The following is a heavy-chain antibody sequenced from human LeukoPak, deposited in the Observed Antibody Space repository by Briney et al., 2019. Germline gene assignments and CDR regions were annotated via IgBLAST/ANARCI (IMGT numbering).Heavy chain of an antibody. V-gene: IGHV4-31*03. J-gene: IGHJ3*02. Sequence: SETLSLTCTVSGGSISSGGYYWSWIRQHPGKGLEWIGYIYYSGSTYHNPSLKSRVTISVDTSKNQFSLKLSSVTAADTAVYYCARTTMIRDYAFDIWGQGTMVTVSS. CDR2: IYYSGST. CDR1: GGSISSGGYY. CDR3: ARTTMIRDYAFDI. D-gene: IGHD3-22*01.